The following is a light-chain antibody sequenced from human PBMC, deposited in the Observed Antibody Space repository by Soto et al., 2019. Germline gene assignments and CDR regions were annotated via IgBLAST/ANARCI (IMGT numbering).Light chain of an antibody. J-gene: IGKJ1*01. Sequence: DVLMTQSPSTLAVSVGDGVTVTCRATAPNSTWLGSYQQNTAEAPKHLIYKVATLKSGVPSRVSGSRAGPAVTLTIISPQQHDFATYSSQHKDGDSEAFGQGPK. V-gene: IGKV1-5*03. CDR3: QHKDGDSEA. CDR1: APNSTW. CDR2: KVA.